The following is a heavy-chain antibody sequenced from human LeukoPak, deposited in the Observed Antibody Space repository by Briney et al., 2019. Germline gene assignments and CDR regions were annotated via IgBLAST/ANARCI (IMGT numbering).Heavy chain of an antibody. D-gene: IGHD1-26*01. CDR3: ARDAELSLPGWDNWFDP. Sequence: PSETLSLTCTPSGGSVSSRSYYWSWIRQPPGKGLEWIGYIYYSGSTNYNPSLKSRVTISLDTSKNQFSLKLSSVTAADTAVYYCARDAELSLPGWDNWFDPCGQGTLVTVSS. CDR2: IYYSGST. CDR1: GGSVSSRSYY. J-gene: IGHJ5*02. V-gene: IGHV4-61*01.